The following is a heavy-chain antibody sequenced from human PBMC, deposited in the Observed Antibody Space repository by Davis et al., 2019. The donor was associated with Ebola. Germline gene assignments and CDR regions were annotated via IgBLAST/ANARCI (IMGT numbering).Heavy chain of an antibody. J-gene: IGHJ5*02. Sequence: ASVKVSCKASGYIFTGNYMHWVRQAPGQGLEWMGWINPNSGGTNYAQKFQGRVTMTRDTSISTAYMELSRLRSDDTAVYYCARGKQLVSGWFDPWGQGTLVTVSS. CDR1: GYIFTGNY. V-gene: IGHV1-2*02. CDR3: ARGKQLVSGWFDP. CDR2: INPNSGGT. D-gene: IGHD6-6*01.